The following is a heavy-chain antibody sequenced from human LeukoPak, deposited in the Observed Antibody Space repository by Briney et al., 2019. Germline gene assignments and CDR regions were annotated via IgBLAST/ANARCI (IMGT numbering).Heavy chain of an antibody. CDR3: ARGGGPTVVTPVYFDY. D-gene: IGHD4-23*01. V-gene: IGHV3-30-3*01. J-gene: IGHJ4*02. CDR2: ISYDGSNK. CDR1: GFTFSSYA. Sequence: GRSLRLSCAASGFTFSSYAMHWVRQAPGKGLEWVAVISYDGSNKYYADSVKGRFTISRDNSKNTLYLQMNSLRAEDTAVYYCARGGGPTVVTPVYFDYWGQGTLVTVSS.